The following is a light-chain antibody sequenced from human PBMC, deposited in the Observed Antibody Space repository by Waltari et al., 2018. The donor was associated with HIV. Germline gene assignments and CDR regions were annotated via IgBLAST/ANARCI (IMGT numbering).Light chain of an antibody. J-gene: IGKJ3*01. V-gene: IGKV1-39*01. CDR3: QQSFDIPLV. CDR1: QSISIY. CDR2: DAS. Sequence: DIQMTQSPSSLSASVGDRVTITCSASQSISIYLNWYQQKPGKAPNLLIYDASNLQSGLPSRFSGSGSGTDFTLTITNLQPEDFASYFCQQSFDIPLVFGPGTKVD.